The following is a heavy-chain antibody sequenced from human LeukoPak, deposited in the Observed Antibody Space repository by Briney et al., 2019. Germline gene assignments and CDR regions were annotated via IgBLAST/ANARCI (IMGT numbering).Heavy chain of an antibody. CDR1: GYTFTGYY. Sequence: ASVKVSCKASGYTFTGYYMHWVRQAPGQGLEWMGWINPNSGGTNYAQKFQGRVTMTRDTSISTAYMELSSLRSEDTAVYYCATKTMVRGVNLAFDIWGQGTMVTVSS. D-gene: IGHD3-10*01. CDR2: INPNSGGT. CDR3: ATKTMVRGVNLAFDI. V-gene: IGHV1-2*02. J-gene: IGHJ3*02.